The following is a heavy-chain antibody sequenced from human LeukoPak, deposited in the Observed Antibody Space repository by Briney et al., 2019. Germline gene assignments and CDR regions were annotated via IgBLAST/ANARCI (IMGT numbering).Heavy chain of an antibody. CDR3: ARGIYYYYYYMDV. V-gene: IGHV1-69*05. CDR2: IIPIFGTA. Sequence: SVKVSCKASGGTFSSYAISWVRQAPGQGLEWMGGIIPIFGTANYAQKFQGRVTITTDESTSTAYMELGSLRSEDTAVYYCARGIYYYYYYMDVWGKGTTVTVSS. CDR1: GGTFSSYA. J-gene: IGHJ6*03.